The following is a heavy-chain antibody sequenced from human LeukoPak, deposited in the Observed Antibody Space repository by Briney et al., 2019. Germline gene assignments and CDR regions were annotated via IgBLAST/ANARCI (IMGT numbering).Heavy chain of an antibody. V-gene: IGHV3-15*01. D-gene: IGHD2-2*01. CDR3: TTSYCSSTSCYPY. CDR1: GFTFSNAW. Sequence: PGGSLRLSCAASGFTFSNAWMSWARQAPGKGREWVGRIKSKTDGGTTDYAAPVKGRFTISRDDSKNTLYLQMNSLKTEDTAVYYCTTSYCSSTSCYPYWGQGTLVTVSS. J-gene: IGHJ4*02. CDR2: IKSKTDGGTT.